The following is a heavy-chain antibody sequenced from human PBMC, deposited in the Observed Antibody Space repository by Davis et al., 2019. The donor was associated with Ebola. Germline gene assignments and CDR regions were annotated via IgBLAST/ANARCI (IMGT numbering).Heavy chain of an antibody. V-gene: IGHV1-69*13. Sequence: SVKVSCKVSGGTFSSFAINWVRQAPGQGFEWMGGIIPMFGVPTYAQEFQGRVTITADESTSTAYMELSSLRSEDTAVYYCASRLHLGELSLANWFDPWGQGTLVTVSS. J-gene: IGHJ5*02. CDR2: IIPMFGVP. CDR1: GGTFSSFA. CDR3: ASRLHLGELSLANWFDP. D-gene: IGHD3-16*02.